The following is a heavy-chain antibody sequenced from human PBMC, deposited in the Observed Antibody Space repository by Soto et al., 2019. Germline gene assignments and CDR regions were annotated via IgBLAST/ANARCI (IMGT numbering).Heavy chain of an antibody. D-gene: IGHD6-19*01. V-gene: IGHV3-64*04. J-gene: IGHJ4*02. Sequence: GGSLRLSCSASGFTFSSYAMHWVRQAPGKGLEYVSAISSNGGSTYYADSVKGRFTISRDNSKNTLYLQMNSLRAEDTALFYCAKERDKAVAGVTYFDYWGQGTLVTVSS. CDR2: ISSNGGST. CDR3: AKERDKAVAGVTYFDY. CDR1: GFTFSSYA.